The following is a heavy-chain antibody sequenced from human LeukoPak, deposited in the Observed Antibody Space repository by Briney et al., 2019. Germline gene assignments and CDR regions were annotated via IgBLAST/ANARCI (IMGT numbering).Heavy chain of an antibody. CDR2: INPSGGST. Sequence: ASVKVSCKASGYTFTGYYMHWVRQAPGQGLEWMGIINPSGGSTSYAQKFQGRVTMTRDTSTSTVHMELRSLRSDDTAVYVCAREWGYGCGGECFCGIQDYYAMDVWGQGTLVTVSS. CDR1: GYTFTGYY. V-gene: IGHV1-46*01. CDR3: AREWGYGCGGECFCGIQDYYAMDV. J-gene: IGHJ6*02. D-gene: IGHD2-15*01.